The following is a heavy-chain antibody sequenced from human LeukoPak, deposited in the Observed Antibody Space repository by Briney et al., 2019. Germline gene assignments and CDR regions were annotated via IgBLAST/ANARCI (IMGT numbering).Heavy chain of an antibody. J-gene: IGHJ6*02. CDR3: AKDESDCSATSCYYFYYYSAMDV. Sequence: GGSLRLSCAASGFSFDNYAMSWVRQAPGKGLEWVSGISGDGGNTYSADSVKGRLTISRDNSENTLYLQMNSLRAEDTAVYYCAKDESDCSATSCYYFYYYSAMDVWGQGTTVTVSS. CDR1: GFSFDNYA. D-gene: IGHD2-2*01. V-gene: IGHV3-23*01. CDR2: ISGDGGNT.